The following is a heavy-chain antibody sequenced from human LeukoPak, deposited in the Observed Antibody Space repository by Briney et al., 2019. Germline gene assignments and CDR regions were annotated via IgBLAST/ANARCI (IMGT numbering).Heavy chain of an antibody. D-gene: IGHD6-19*01. Sequence: SVKVSCKASGGTFSSYAISWVRQAPGQGLEWMGGIIPIFGTANYAQKFQGRVTITADESTSTAYMELSSLRSEDTAVYYCARGAVAGSHDAFDIWGQGTMVTVSS. CDR1: GGTFSSYA. J-gene: IGHJ3*02. CDR3: ARGAVAGSHDAFDI. V-gene: IGHV1-69*13. CDR2: IIPIFGTA.